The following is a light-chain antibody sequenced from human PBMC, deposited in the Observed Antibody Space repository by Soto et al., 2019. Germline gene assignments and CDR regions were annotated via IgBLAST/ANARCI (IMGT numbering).Light chain of an antibody. J-gene: IGKJ1*01. CDR3: QQYNTYSRT. V-gene: IGKV1-5*03. CDR1: HSISTY. Sequence: DIQMTQSPSTLSASVGDRVAITCRASHSISTYLAWYQQKPGKAPKLLIYKASSLDSGVPSRFSGSGSGAEFTLTISSLQPDDFATYYCQQYNTYSRTFGQGTKVDIK. CDR2: KAS.